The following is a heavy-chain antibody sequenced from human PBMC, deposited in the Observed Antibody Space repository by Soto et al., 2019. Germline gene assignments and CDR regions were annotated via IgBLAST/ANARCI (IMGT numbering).Heavy chain of an antibody. V-gene: IGHV4-34*01. J-gene: IGHJ4*02. D-gene: IGHD4-17*01. CDR1: GGSFIGYY. Sequence: PSETLSLTCAVYGGSFIGYYWSWIRQPPGKGLEWIGEINHSGSTNYNPSLKSRVTISVDTSKNQFSLKLSSVTAADTAVDYCASGYGVVWGQGTLVIVAS. CDR3: ASGYGVV. CDR2: INHSGST.